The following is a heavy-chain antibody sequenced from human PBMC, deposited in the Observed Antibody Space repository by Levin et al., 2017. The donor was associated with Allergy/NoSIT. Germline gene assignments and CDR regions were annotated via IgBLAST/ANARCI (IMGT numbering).Heavy chain of an antibody. J-gene: IGHJ4*02. D-gene: IGHD4-11*01. CDR2: IYYSGST. Sequence: SETLSLTCTVSGGSISSYYWSWIRQPPGKGLEWIGYIYYSGSTNYNPSLKSRVTISVDTSKNQFSLKLSSVTAADTAVYYCARVSDTVTFDYWGQGTLVTVSS. CDR1: GGSISSYY. CDR3: ARVSDTVTFDY. V-gene: IGHV4-59*01.